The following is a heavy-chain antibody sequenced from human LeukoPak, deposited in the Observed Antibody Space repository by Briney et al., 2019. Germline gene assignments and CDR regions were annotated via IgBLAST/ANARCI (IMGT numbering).Heavy chain of an antibody. CDR2: ISSSSSTI. CDR1: GFTFSSYS. CDR3: VRDNPRCCGVIPANIDDY. J-gene: IGHJ4*02. V-gene: IGHV3-48*01. D-gene: IGHD2-15*01. Sequence: GGSLRLSCAASGFTFSSYSMNWVRQAPGKGLEWVSYISSSSSTIYYADSVRGRFTISRDSAKDSLHLQMHSLRAEDTAVYYCVRDNPRCCGVIPANIDDYWGQGTLVTVSS.